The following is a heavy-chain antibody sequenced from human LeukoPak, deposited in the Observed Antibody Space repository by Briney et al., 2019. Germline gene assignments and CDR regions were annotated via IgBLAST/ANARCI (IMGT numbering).Heavy chain of an antibody. J-gene: IGHJ6*03. D-gene: IGHD6-13*01. Sequence: SETLSLTCTVSGGSISSYYWSWIRQPAGKGLEWIGRIYTSGSTNYNPSLKSRVTMTRDMSTSTVYMELSSLRSEDTAVYYCARVFGAAAGDPLGYYYYYMDVWGKGTTVTVSS. CDR2: IYTSGST. CDR1: GGSISSYY. V-gene: IGHV4-4*07. CDR3: ARVFGAAAGDPLGYYYYYMDV.